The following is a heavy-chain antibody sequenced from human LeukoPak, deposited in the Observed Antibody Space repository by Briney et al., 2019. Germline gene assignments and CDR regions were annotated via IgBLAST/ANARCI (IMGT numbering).Heavy chain of an antibody. CDR2: VYYSGST. CDR1: GGSISSSSYY. V-gene: IGHV4-39*01. CDR3: ARSPGPLVPAAFDI. Sequence: PSETLSLACTVSGGSISSSSYYWGWIRQPPGKGLEWIGSVYYSGSTYYNPSLKSRVTISVDTSKNQFSLKLSSVTAADTAVYYCARSPGPLVPAAFDIWGQGTMVTVSS. D-gene: IGHD3-10*01. J-gene: IGHJ3*02.